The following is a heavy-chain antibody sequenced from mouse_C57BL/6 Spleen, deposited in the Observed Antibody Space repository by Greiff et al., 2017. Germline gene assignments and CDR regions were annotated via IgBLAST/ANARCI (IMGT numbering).Heavy chain of an antibody. CDR2: IHPNSGST. CDR3: ANSNYEDYFDY. J-gene: IGHJ2*01. D-gene: IGHD2-5*01. CDR1: GYTFTSYW. V-gene: IGHV1-64*01. Sequence: QVQLKQPGAELVKPGASVKLSCKASGYTFTSYWMHWVKQRPGQGLEWLGMIHPNSGSTNYNEKFKSKATLTVDKSSSTAYMQLSSLTSEDSAVYYCANSNYEDYFDYWGQGTTLTVSS.